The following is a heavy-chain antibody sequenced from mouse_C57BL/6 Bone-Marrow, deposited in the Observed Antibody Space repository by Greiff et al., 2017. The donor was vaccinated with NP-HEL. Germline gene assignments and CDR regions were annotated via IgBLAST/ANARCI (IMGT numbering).Heavy chain of an antibody. Sequence: LQESGAELMKPGASVKLSCKATGYTFTGYWIEWVKQRPGHGLEWIGEILPGSGSTNYNEKFKGKATFTADTSSNTAYMQLSSLTTEDSAIYYCASRIYYYGSSYGYAMDYWGQGTSVTVSS. V-gene: IGHV1-9*01. CDR2: ILPGSGST. J-gene: IGHJ4*01. CDR1: GYTFTGYW. CDR3: ASRIYYYGSSYGYAMDY. D-gene: IGHD1-1*01.